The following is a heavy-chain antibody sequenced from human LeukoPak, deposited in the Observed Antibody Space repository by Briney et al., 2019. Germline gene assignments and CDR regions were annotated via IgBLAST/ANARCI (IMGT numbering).Heavy chain of an antibody. CDR3: ARDLSPYYYDSSGAFDI. D-gene: IGHD3-22*01. CDR2: IYSGGST. V-gene: IGHV3-53*01. Sequence: GGSLRLSCAASGFTFSSNYMSWVRQAPGKGLEWVSVIYSGGSTYYADSVKGRFTISRDNSKNTLYLQMNSLRAEDTAVYYCARDLSPYYYDSSGAFDIWGQGTMVTVSS. J-gene: IGHJ3*02. CDR1: GFTFSSNY.